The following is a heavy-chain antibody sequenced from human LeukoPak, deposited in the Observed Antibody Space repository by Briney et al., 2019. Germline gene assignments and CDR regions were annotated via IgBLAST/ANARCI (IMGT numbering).Heavy chain of an antibody. CDR1: GGTFSSYA. CDR2: IIPIFGTA. CDR3: ARGGYSGYDFDY. J-gene: IGHJ4*02. D-gene: IGHD5-12*01. Sequence: SVKVSCKASGGTFSSYAISWVRQAPGQGLEWMGGIIPIFGTANYAQKFQGRVTITADESTSTAYMELSSLRSEDTAVYYCARGGYSGYDFDYWGQGTLVTVSS. V-gene: IGHV1-69*13.